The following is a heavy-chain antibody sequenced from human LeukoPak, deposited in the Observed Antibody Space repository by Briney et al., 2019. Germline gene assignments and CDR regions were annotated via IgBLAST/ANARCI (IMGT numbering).Heavy chain of an antibody. CDR2: IYPGDSDT. V-gene: IGHV5-51*01. J-gene: IGHJ3*02. D-gene: IGHD3-22*01. CDR1: GYSFTSYW. CDR3: ASLPDSSGYFGAFDI. Sequence: THGESLRISCKGSGYSFTSYWIGWVRQMPGKGLEWMGIIYPGDSDTRYSPSFQGQVTISADKSISTAYLQWSSLKASDTAMYYCASLPDSSGYFGAFDIGGKGKMATVSS.